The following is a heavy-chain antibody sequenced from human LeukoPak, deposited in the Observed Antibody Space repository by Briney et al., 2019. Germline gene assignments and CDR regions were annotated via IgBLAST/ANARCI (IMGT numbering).Heavy chain of an antibody. CDR3: TTEDIVVVPAAIVDAFDI. CDR1: GFTFSNAW. J-gene: IGHJ3*02. V-gene: IGHV3-15*01. D-gene: IGHD2-2*02. Sequence: PGGSLRLSCAASGFTFSNAWMSWVRQAPGKGLEWVGRIKSKTDGGTTDYAAPVKGRFTISRDDSKNTLYLQMNSLKTEDTAVYYCTTEDIVVVPAAIVDAFDIWGQGTMVTVSS. CDR2: IKSKTDGGTT.